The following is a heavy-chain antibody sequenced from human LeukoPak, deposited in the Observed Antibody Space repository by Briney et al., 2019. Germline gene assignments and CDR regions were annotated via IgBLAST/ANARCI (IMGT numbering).Heavy chain of an antibody. V-gene: IGHV3-48*01. CDR3: ARGGAARPDY. CDR1: GFTFSNYG. J-gene: IGHJ4*02. D-gene: IGHD6-6*01. Sequence: GGSLRLSCAASGFTFSNYGMDWVRQAPGKGREGRSYISSSSSSIYYADSAKGRFTISRDNAKNSMFLQMNSLRAEDTAVYYCARGGAARPDYWGQGTLVTVSS. CDR2: ISSSSSSI.